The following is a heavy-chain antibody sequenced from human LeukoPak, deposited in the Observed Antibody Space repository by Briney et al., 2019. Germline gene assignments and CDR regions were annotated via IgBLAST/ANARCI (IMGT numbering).Heavy chain of an antibody. CDR3: ARERPQWLEKGYFDL. CDR1: GGSISSGGYY. V-gene: IGHV4-30-2*01. Sequence: SETLSLTCTVSGGSISSGGYYWSWIRQPPGKGLEWIGYIYHSGSTYYNPSLKSRVTISVDRSKNQFSLKLSSVTAADTAVYYCARERPQWLEKGYFDLWGRGTLVTVSS. J-gene: IGHJ2*01. CDR2: IYHSGST. D-gene: IGHD6-19*01.